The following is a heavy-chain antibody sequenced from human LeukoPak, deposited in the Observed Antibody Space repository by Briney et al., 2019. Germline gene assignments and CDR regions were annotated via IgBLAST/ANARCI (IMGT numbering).Heavy chain of an antibody. CDR1: GFTFSSYG. CDR2: KWYDGSNK. D-gene: IGHD6-13*01. V-gene: IGHV3-33*01. Sequence: GGSLRLSCAASGFTFSSYGMHWVRQAPGKGVEGVPVKWYDGSNKYYADSVKGRFTISRDNSKNTLYLQMNSLRAEDTAVYYCAREESSSWFQTHDAFDIWGQGTMVTVSS. CDR3: AREESSSWFQTHDAFDI. J-gene: IGHJ3*02.